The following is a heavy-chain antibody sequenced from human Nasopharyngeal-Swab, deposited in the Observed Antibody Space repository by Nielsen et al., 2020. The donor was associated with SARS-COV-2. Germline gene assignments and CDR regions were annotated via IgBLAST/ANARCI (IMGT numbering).Heavy chain of an antibody. CDR2: ITWNSGSM. V-gene: IGHV3-9*03. CDR3: AKDGLDSGSPLPFDY. CDR1: GFTFDDYP. Sequence: GGSLRLSCAASGFTFDDYPMHWVRQAPGEGLEWVSGITWNSGSMGYADSVKGRFTISRDNSKNTLYLQMNSLRAEDMAVYYCAKDGLDSGSPLPFDYWGQGTLVTVSS. D-gene: IGHD1-26*01. J-gene: IGHJ4*02.